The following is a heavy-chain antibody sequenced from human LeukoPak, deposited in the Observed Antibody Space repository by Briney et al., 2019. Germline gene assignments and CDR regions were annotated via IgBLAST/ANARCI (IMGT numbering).Heavy chain of an antibody. V-gene: IGHV4-59*01. J-gene: IGHJ3*02. CDR3: ARDNHYYGDYVPGWLQWGWDAFDI. CDR1: GGSISSYY. CDR2: IYYSGST. Sequence: SETLSLTCTVSGGSISSYYWSWIRQPPGKGLEWIGYIYYSGSTNYNPSLKSRVTISVDTSKNQFSLKLSSVTAADTAVYYCARDNHYYGDYVPGWLQWGWDAFDIWGQGTMVTVSS. D-gene: IGHD4-17*01.